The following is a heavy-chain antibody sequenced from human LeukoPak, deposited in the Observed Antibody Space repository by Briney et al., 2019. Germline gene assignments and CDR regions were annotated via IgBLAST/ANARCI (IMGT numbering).Heavy chain of an antibody. J-gene: IGHJ6*03. V-gene: IGHV1-46*01. Sequence: ASVKVSCKASGYTFTSYYMHWVRQAPGQGLEWMGIINPSGGSTSYAQKFQGRVTMTRDMSTSTVYMELSSLRSEDTAVYYCAREGSSSSYYYYYYMDVWGKGTTVTVSS. CDR3: AREGSSSSYYYYYYMDV. D-gene: IGHD6-6*01. CDR1: GYTFTSYY. CDR2: INPSGGST.